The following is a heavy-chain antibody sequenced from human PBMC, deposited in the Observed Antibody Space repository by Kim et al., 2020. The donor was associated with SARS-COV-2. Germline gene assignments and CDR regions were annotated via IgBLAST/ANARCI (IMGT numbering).Heavy chain of an antibody. J-gene: IGHJ5*02. CDR3: AKDRLYST. CDR2: ISSSGSTT. V-gene: IGHV3-48*03. D-gene: IGHD2-15*01. Sequence: LSLTCAASGFSFSSYEMNWVRQAPGKGLEWVSYISSSGSTTIYADSVKGRFTISRDGAKNSLYLQMNSLRVEDTAVYYCAKDRLYSTWGQGTLVTVSS. CDR1: GFSFSSYE.